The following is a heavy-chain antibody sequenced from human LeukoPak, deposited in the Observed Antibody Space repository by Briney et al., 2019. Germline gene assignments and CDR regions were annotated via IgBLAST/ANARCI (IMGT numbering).Heavy chain of an antibody. CDR1: GGSFSGYY. CDR3: ARSSYSSSHTFDY. Sequence: PSETLSLTCAVYGGSFSGYYWSWIRQPPGKGLEWIGEINHSGSTNYNPSLKSRVTISVDTSENQFSLKLSSVTAADTAVYYCARSSYSSSHTFDYWGQGTLVTV. V-gene: IGHV4-34*01. CDR2: INHSGST. J-gene: IGHJ4*02. D-gene: IGHD6-13*01.